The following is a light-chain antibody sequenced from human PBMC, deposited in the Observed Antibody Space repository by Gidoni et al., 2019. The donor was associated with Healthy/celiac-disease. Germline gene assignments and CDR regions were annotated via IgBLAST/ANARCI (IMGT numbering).Light chain of an antibody. Sequence: DIVLPQSPDSLAVSLGERATINCKSSQSVLYSSNNKNYLAWYQQKPGQPPKLLIYWASTRESGVPERFSGSGSGTDFTLTISSLQAEDVAVYYCQQYYSTPWTFGQGTKVEIK. J-gene: IGKJ1*01. V-gene: IGKV4-1*01. CDR1: QSVLYSSNNKNY. CDR3: QQYYSTPWT. CDR2: WAS.